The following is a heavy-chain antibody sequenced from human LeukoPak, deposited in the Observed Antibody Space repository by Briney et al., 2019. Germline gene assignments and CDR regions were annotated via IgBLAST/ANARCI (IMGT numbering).Heavy chain of an antibody. V-gene: IGHV6-1*01. J-gene: IGHJ4*02. CDR1: GDSVSSNSAA. D-gene: IGHD3-22*01. CDR2: TYYRSQWYN. CDR3: ARVGFYDSSGYLHYYFDY. Sequence: SQTLSLTCAISGDSVSSNSAAWNWIRQSPSRGLEWLGSTYYRSQWYNDYAVSVKSRITINPDTSKNQFSLQLNSVTPEDTAVYYCARVGFYDSSGYLHYYFDYWGQGTLVTVSS.